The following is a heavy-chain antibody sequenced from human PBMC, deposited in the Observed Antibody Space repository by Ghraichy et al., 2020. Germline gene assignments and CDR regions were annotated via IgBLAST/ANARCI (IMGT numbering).Heavy chain of an antibody. J-gene: IGHJ5*02. CDR2: INHSGST. D-gene: IGHD2-15*01. CDR1: GGSFSGYY. Sequence: SETLSLTCAVYGGSFSGYYWSWIRQPPGKGLEWIGEINHSGSTNYNPSLKSRVTISVDTSKNQFSLKLSSVTAADTAVYYCASLKLGYCSGGSCYVAYNWFDPWGQGTLVTVSS. CDR3: ASLKLGYCSGGSCYVAYNWFDP. V-gene: IGHV4-34*01.